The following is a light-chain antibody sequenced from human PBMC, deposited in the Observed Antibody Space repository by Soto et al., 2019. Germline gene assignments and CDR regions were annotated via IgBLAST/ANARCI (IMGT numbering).Light chain of an antibody. Sequence: DIQMTQSPSTLSASVGDRVTMTCRASQSISNWLALYQQKPGKAPKLLIYKTSNLDSGVPSRFSGSGSGTEFSLTISSLQPDDFATYYCQQYKSFSLTFGGGTKVDIK. CDR2: KTS. CDR3: QQYKSFSLT. J-gene: IGKJ4*01. CDR1: QSISNW. V-gene: IGKV1-5*03.